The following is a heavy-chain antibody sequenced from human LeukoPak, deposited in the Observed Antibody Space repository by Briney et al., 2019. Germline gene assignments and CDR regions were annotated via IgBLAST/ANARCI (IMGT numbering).Heavy chain of an antibody. Sequence: PGGSLRLSCAASGFTFSSYAMSWVRQAPGKGLEWVSAISGSGGSTYYADSVKGRFTISRDNSKNTLYLQMNSLRAEDTAVYYCAKDRSGSYFHYYYDMEVWGKGTTVTVYS. J-gene: IGHJ6*03. CDR1: GFTFSSYA. D-gene: IGHD1-26*01. CDR2: ISGSGGST. CDR3: AKDRSGSYFHYYYDMEV. V-gene: IGHV3-23*01.